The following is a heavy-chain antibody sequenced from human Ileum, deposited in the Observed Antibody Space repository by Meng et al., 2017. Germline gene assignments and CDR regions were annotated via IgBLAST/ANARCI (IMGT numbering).Heavy chain of an antibody. CDR1: GFTFSSYW. Sequence: SLKISCAASGFTFSSYWMHWVRQAPGKGLEWVSGISWNSGSIAYADSVKGRFTISRDNAKSSLYLQMNSLRAEDTALYYCVRGNYYGLDVWGQGTTVTVSS. J-gene: IGHJ6*02. D-gene: IGHD3-16*01. V-gene: IGHV3-9*01. CDR2: ISWNSGSI. CDR3: VRGNYYGLDV.